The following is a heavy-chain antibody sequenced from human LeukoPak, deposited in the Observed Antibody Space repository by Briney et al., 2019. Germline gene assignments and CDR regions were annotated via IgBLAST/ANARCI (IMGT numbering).Heavy chain of an antibody. CDR1: GGSISSSSHY. V-gene: IGHV4-39*01. J-gene: IGHJ4*02. CDR3: ARAKSYYDFWSGYWSRGYFDY. Sequence: SETLSLTCTVSGGSISSSSHYWGWIRQPPGKGLEWIGSIYYSGNTYYNPSLKSRVTISVDTSKNQFSLKLSSVTAADTAVYYCARAKSYYDFWSGYWSRGYFDYWGQGTLVTVSS. D-gene: IGHD3-3*01. CDR2: IYYSGNT.